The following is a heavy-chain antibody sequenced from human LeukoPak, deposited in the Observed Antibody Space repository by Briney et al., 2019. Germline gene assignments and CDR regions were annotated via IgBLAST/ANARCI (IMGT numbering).Heavy chain of an antibody. J-gene: IGHJ6*02. CDR1: GGSINDFY. Sequence: SETLSLTCTVSGGSINDFYWTWTRQPPGKGLEWIGYIFYSGSANSNPSLESRVTISVDTSKNQFSLKLSSVTAADTAAYYCARLRSGSTPPPPHYYYGLDVWGQGTTVIVSS. CDR2: IFYSGSA. D-gene: IGHD1-26*01. V-gene: IGHV4-59*01. CDR3: ARLRSGSTPPPPHYYYGLDV.